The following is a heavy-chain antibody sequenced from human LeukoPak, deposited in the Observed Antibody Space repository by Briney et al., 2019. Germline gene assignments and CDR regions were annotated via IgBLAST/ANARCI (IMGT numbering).Heavy chain of an antibody. CDR3: AKDTGDEFSVGLDV. D-gene: IGHD2-21*01. V-gene: IGHV3-9*01. CDR1: GFTFDDYA. Sequence: GRSLRLSCAAPGFTFDDYAMHWVRQAPGKGLEWVSGISWNSGSIGYADSVKGRFTISRDNAKNSLYLQMNSLRAEDTALYYCAKDTGDEFSVGLDVWGQGTTVTVSS. J-gene: IGHJ6*02. CDR2: ISWNSGSI.